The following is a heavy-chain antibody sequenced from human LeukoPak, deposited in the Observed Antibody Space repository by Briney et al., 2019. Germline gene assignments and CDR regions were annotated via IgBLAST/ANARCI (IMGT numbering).Heavy chain of an antibody. CDR3: AKDGAAGTYYFDY. V-gene: IGHV3-30*02. CDR2: IWYGGSNK. D-gene: IGHD1-1*01. CDR1: GFTFSSYG. Sequence: GGSLRLSCAASGFTFSSYGMHWVRQAPGKGLEWVAVIWYGGSNKYYADSVKGRFTISRDNSKNTLYLQMNSLRAGDTAVYYCAKDGAAGTYYFDYWGQGTLVTVSS. J-gene: IGHJ4*02.